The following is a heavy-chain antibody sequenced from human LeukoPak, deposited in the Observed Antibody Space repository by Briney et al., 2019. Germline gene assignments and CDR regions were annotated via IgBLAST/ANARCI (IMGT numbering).Heavy chain of an antibody. CDR3: AVMSEWAYYFDY. CDR2: IYYSGST. J-gene: IGHJ4*02. Sequence: PSETLSLTCTVSGGSFSSGSYYWSWIRQPPGTGLEWIGYIYYSGSTNYNPSLKSRVTISVDTSKNQFSLKLSSVTAADTAVYYCAVMSEWAYYFDYWGQGTLVTVSS. D-gene: IGHD3-16*01. V-gene: IGHV4-61*01. CDR1: GGSFSSGSYY.